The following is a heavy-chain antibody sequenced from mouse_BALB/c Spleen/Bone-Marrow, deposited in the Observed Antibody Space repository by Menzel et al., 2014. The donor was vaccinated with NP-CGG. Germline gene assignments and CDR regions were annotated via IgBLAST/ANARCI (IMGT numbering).Heavy chain of an antibody. Sequence: VQLQQSGAELVEPGASVKLSCTASGFNIKDTYMHWVKQRPEQGLEWIGRIDPANGNTKYDPKFQGKATITAGTSSNTAYLQLSSLTSEDTAVYYCARYYYGSSLFDYWGQGTTLTVSS. V-gene: IGHV14-3*02. CDR2: IDPANGNT. CDR1: GFNIKDTY. D-gene: IGHD1-1*01. J-gene: IGHJ2*01. CDR3: ARYYYGSSLFDY.